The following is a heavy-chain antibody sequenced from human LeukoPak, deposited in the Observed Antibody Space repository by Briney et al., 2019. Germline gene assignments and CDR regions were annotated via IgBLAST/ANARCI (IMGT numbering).Heavy chain of an antibody. CDR2: INHSGST. J-gene: IGHJ6*02. V-gene: IGHV4-34*01. CDR3: ARVPYCSGGSCNYYYYCGMDV. D-gene: IGHD2-15*01. Sequence: SETLSLTCAVYGGSLSGYYWSWIRQPPGKGLEWIGEINHSGSTNYNPSLKSRVTIPVDTSKNQFSLKLSSVTAADTAVYYCARVPYCSGGSCNYYYYCGMDVWGQGTTVAVSS. CDR1: GGSLSGYY.